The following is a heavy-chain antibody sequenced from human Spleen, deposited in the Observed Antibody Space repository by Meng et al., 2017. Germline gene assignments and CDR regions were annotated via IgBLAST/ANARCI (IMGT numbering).Heavy chain of an antibody. CDR1: GYIFTNYG. V-gene: IGHV1-18*01. CDR3: ARDDESDFWTSPFDY. Sequence: VQLEQSGAEVKKPGASVKVSCKASGYIFTNYGISWVRQAPGQGLEWMGWISVYNGATNYAQKLQGRVTMTTDTSTRTAYMELRSLRSDDTAVYYCARDDESDFWTSPFDYWGQGTLVTVSS. D-gene: IGHD3/OR15-3a*01. CDR2: ISVYNGAT. J-gene: IGHJ4*02.